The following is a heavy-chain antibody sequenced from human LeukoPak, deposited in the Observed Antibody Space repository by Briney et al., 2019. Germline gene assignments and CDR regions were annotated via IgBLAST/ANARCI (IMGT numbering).Heavy chain of an antibody. D-gene: IGHD6-19*01. J-gene: IGHJ4*02. Sequence: PGGSLRLSCAASRFTFDDYVMHWIRQTPGKGLEWVSGISWNSGIIGQADSVKGRFTISRDNAKNSLYLQMNSLRAEDTAVYYCARADIAVADNDYWGQGTLVTVSS. V-gene: IGHV3-9*01. CDR3: ARADIAVADNDY. CDR1: RFTFDDYV. CDR2: ISWNSGII.